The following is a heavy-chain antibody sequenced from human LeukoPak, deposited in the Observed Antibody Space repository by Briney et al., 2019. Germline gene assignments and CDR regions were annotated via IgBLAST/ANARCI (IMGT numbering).Heavy chain of an antibody. D-gene: IGHD6-13*01. J-gene: IGHJ4*02. V-gene: IGHV3-30*18. CDR2: ISYDGSNK. Sequence: GGSLRLSCAASGFTFSSYGMHWVRQAPGKGLEWVAVISYDGSNKYYADSVKGRFTISRDNSKNTLYLQMNSLRAEDTAVYYCAKGGAARGLTEYWGQGTLVTVSS. CDR3: AKGGAARGLTEY. CDR1: GFTFSSYG.